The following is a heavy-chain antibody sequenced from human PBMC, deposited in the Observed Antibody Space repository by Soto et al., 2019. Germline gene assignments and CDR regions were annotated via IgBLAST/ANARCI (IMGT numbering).Heavy chain of an antibody. J-gene: IGHJ5*02. CDR3: ARVALYSSSSAWFDP. D-gene: IGHD6-6*01. CDR1: GYTFTGYY. Sequence: ASVKVSCKASGYTFTGYYMHWVRQAPGQGLEWMGWINPNSGGTNYAQKFQGWVTMTRDTSISTAYMELSRLRSDDTAVYYCARVALYSSSSAWFDPWGQGTLVTAPQ. CDR2: INPNSGGT. V-gene: IGHV1-2*04.